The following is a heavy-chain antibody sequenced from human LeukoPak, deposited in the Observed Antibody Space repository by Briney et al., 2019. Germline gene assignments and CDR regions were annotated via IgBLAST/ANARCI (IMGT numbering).Heavy chain of an antibody. CDR1: GGTFSSYA. D-gene: IGHD1-26*01. J-gene: IGHJ5*02. CDR3: ARVGSRRRAWFDP. V-gene: IGHV1-69*06. Sequence: SVKVSCKASGGTFSSYAISWVRQAPGQGLEWMGGIIPIFGTANYAQKFQGRVTITADKSTSTAYMELSSLRSEDTAVYYCARVGSRRRAWFDPWGQGTLVTVSS. CDR2: IIPIFGTA.